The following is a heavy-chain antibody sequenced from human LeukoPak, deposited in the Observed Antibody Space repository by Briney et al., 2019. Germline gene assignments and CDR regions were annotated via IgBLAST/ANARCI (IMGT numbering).Heavy chain of an antibody. Sequence: GASLRLSCAAFGFTFTSCAMSWVRQAPGKGLEWVSAISAGGGTTFYADSVKGRFTGCRDNSKNTVYLQMNSLRAEDTAVYYGAKVPYSDYGSGRPPFMDVWGQGTTVAVSS. V-gene: IGHV3-23*01. J-gene: IGHJ6*02. CDR1: GFTFTSCA. D-gene: IGHD3-10*01. CDR2: ISAGGGTT. CDR3: AKVPYSDYGSGRPPFMDV.